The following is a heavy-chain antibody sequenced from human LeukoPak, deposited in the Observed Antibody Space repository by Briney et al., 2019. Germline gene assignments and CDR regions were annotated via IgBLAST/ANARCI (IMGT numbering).Heavy chain of an antibody. CDR3: ARKTYYDFWSGYFPAFDI. Sequence: PSETLSLTCTVSGGSISSSSYYWGWIRQPPGKGLEWIGSIYYSGSTYYNPSLKRRVTISVDTSKNQFSLKLSSVTAADTAVYYCARKTYYDFWSGYFPAFDIWGQGTMVTVSS. CDR2: IYYSGST. D-gene: IGHD3-3*01. J-gene: IGHJ3*02. V-gene: IGHV4-39*01. CDR1: GGSISSSSYY.